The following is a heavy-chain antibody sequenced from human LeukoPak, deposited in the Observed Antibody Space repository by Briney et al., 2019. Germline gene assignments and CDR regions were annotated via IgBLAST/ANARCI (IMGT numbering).Heavy chain of an antibody. J-gene: IGHJ4*02. Sequence: SETLSLTCSVSGHSISSYYWTWIRQPPGKGLEWIGHVYYSGRTNYNPTPESRVTISVDTSKNQFSLNLTSVTAADTAVYYCARQYSSSSYFDYWGQGTLVTVSS. CDR2: VYYSGRT. CDR3: ARQYSSSSYFDY. D-gene: IGHD6-6*01. CDR1: GHSISSYY. V-gene: IGHV4-59*08.